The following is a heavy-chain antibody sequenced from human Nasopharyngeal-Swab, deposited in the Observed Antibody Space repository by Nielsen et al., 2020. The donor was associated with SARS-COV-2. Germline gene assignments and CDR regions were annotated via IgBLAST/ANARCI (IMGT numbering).Heavy chain of an antibody. J-gene: IGHJ4*02. CDR3: ARHLSHDYGDPETYYYFDY. V-gene: IGHV4-39*01. Sequence: RQAPGKRLEWIGSIYYSGSTYYNPSLKSRVTISVDTSKNQFSLKLSSVTAADTAVYYCARHLSHDYGDPETYYYFDYWGQGTLVTVSS. D-gene: IGHD4-17*01. CDR2: IYYSGST.